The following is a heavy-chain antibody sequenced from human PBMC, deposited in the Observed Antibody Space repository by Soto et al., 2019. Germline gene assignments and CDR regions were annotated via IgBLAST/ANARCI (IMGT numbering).Heavy chain of an antibody. CDR3: LRASWNYYYYGMDI. Sequence: GGSLRLSCAASGFTFSDSAMHWVRQASGKGLEWVGRIRSKALSYATAYAASVQGRFTISRDDSENTAYLQMNSLKTEDTAVYYCLRASWNYYYYGMDIWGQGTTVTVSS. CDR1: GFTFSDSA. D-gene: IGHD1-1*01. J-gene: IGHJ6*02. CDR2: IRSKALSYAT. V-gene: IGHV3-73*01.